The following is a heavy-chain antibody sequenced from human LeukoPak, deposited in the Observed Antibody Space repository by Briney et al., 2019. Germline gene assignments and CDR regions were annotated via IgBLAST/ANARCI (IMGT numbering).Heavy chain of an antibody. CDR2: TYYGSKWSN. Sequence: SQTLSLTCVISGDSVSSNGVAWDWVRQSPSRGIEWLGRTYYGSKWSNDYALSVKSRITINPDTSKSQFYLQLNSVTPEDTAVYYCTRGRNSAFDYWGQGTLVTVSS. D-gene: IGHD1-14*01. J-gene: IGHJ4*02. CDR1: GDSVSSNGVA. CDR3: TRGRNSAFDY. V-gene: IGHV6-1*01.